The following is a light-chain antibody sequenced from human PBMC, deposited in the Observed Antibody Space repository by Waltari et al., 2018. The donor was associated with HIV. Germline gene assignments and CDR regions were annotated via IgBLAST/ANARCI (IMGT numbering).Light chain of an antibody. CDR3: AAWDDSLSVL. J-gene: IGLJ2*01. Sequence: QSVLTQPPSASGTPGPRVTISCSGSRSNLGRHYVYWYQQLPGPAPKLLIYRNNQRPSGVPDRFSGSKSGTSASLAISGLRSEDEADYYCAAWDDSLSVLFGGGTKLTVL. V-gene: IGLV1-47*01. CDR2: RNN. CDR1: RSNLGRHY.